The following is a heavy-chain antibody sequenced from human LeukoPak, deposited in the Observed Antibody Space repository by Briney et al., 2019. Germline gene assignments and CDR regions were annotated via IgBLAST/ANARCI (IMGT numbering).Heavy chain of an antibody. Sequence: GGSLRLSCAASGFTFSSYAMHWVRQAPGKGLEWVAVISYDGSNKYYADPVKGRFTISRDNSKDTLYLQMNSLRAEDTAVYYCATARGIAVALWFDPWGQGTLVTVSS. CDR2: ISYDGSNK. V-gene: IGHV3-30-3*01. CDR3: ATARGIAVALWFDP. J-gene: IGHJ5*02. CDR1: GFTFSSYA. D-gene: IGHD6-19*01.